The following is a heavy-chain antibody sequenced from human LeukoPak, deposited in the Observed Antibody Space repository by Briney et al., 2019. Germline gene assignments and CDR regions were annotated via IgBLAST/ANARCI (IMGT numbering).Heavy chain of an antibody. D-gene: IGHD5-24*01. CDR3: AREADGYNDY. CDR1: GVSISIYY. CDR2: SYTIGST. V-gene: IGHV4-4*07. J-gene: IGHJ4*02. Sequence: SETLSLTCTVPGVSISIYYWSWIRQPPGKGLEWIGRSYTIGSTNYNPSPNIRFTISVDTSKNQFSLKLSSVTAADTAVYYCAREADGYNDYWGQGTLVTVSS.